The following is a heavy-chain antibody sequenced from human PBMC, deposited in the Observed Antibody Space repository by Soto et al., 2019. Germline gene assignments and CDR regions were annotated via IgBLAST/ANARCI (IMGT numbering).Heavy chain of an antibody. D-gene: IGHD1-26*01. Sequence: TLSLTCALSRYSIPSRIWWRVIRQPPGKGLEWIGYIYYSGTTYYNPSLKSRVTMSVDTSKNQFSLKLTSVTAVDTAVYYCARREIQGPIDYWGQGTLVTAPQ. CDR3: ARREIQGPIDY. J-gene: IGHJ4*02. CDR1: RYSIPSRIW. V-gene: IGHV4-28*01. CDR2: IYYSGTT.